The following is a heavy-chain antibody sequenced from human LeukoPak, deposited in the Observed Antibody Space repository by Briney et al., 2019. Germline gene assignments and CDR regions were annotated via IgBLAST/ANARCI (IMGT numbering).Heavy chain of an antibody. V-gene: IGHV3-30*18. Sequence: PGRSLRLSCAASGFTFSSYGMHWIRQAPGKGLEWVAVISYDGSNKYYADSVKGRSTISRDNSKNTLYLQMNSLRAEDTAVYYCAKDVHDLRAHSPQYWGQGTLVTVSS. CDR2: ISYDGSNK. D-gene: IGHD3-10*01. CDR1: GFTFSSYG. CDR3: AKDVHDLRAHSPQY. J-gene: IGHJ4*02.